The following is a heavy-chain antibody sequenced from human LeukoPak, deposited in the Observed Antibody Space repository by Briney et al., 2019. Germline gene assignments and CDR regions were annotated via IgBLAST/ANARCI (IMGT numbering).Heavy chain of an antibody. Sequence: PGGSLRLSCAASGFTFSDYNMNWVRQAPGKGLEWVSYITDSGNTIHYADSVKGRFTISRDNAKNSLYLQMSSLRAEDTAVYYCARSIGLTGGGVDVWGQGTTVTVSS. D-gene: IGHD3-9*01. V-gene: IGHV3-11*01. CDR1: GFTFSDYN. CDR3: ARSIGLTGGGVDV. J-gene: IGHJ6*02. CDR2: ITDSGNTI.